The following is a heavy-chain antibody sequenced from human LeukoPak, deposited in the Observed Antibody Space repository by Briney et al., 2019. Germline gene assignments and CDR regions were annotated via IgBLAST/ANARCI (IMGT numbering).Heavy chain of an antibody. CDR1: GFTFDDYA. J-gene: IGHJ3*02. CDR2: ISWNSGSI. CDR3: AKDVGTGYSSLDAFDI. V-gene: IGHV3-9*03. Sequence: PGGSLRLSCAASGFTFDDYAMHWVRQAPGKGLEWVSGISWNSGSIGYADSVKGRFTISRDNAKNSLYLQMNSLRAEDMALYYCAKDVGTGYSSLDAFDIWGQGTMVTVSS. D-gene: IGHD6-19*01.